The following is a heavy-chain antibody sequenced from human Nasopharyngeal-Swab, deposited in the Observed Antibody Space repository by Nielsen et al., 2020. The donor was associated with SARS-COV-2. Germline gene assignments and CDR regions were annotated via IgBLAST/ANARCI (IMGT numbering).Heavy chain of an antibody. D-gene: IGHD2-15*01. CDR2: ISSSSSYI. CDR1: GFTFSSYG. V-gene: IGHV3-21*01. CDR3: ARAGGSYFDL. J-gene: IGHJ2*01. Sequence: GESLKISCAASGFTFSSYGMHWVRQAPGKGLEWVSSISSSSSYIYYADSVKGRFTISRDNAKNSLYLQMNSLRAEDTAVYYCARAGGSYFDLWGRGTLVTVSS.